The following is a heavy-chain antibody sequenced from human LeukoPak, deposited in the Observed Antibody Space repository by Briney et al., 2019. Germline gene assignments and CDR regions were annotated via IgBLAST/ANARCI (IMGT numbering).Heavy chain of an antibody. CDR3: SRQGPGYCGSTSCYGVDY. D-gene: IGHD2-2*01. Sequence: ASVKVSCKASGYTFTSRAMNWVRQAPGQGLEWMGWINTNTGNPTYAQGFTGRFVFSLDTSVSTAYLQISSLKAEDTAVYYCSRQGPGYCGSTSCYGVDYWGQGTLVTVSS. V-gene: IGHV7-4-1*02. CDR2: INTNTGNP. J-gene: IGHJ4*02. CDR1: GYTFTSRA.